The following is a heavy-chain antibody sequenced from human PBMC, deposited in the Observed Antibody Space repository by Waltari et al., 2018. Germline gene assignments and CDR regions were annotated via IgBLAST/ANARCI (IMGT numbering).Heavy chain of an antibody. CDR1: GYTFTSYW. CDR3: AKTLAGRHFDY. J-gene: IGHJ4*02. Sequence: EVQLVQSGAEIKKPGESLKISCKGSGYTFTSYWIGWVRQMPGKGLEWMGISVPGDSDNRYSPSLQGQVTNSVDKSISTAYLQWSSLKASDTAMYYCAKTLAGRHFDYWGQGTLVTVSS. V-gene: IGHV5-51*01. CDR2: SVPGDSDN. D-gene: IGHD6-6*01.